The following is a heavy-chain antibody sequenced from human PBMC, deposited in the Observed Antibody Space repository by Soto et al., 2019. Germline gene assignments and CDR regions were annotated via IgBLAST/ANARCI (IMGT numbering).Heavy chain of an antibody. V-gene: IGHV3-23*01. Sequence: GGSLRLSCAASGFTFRNHAMTWARQAPGKELERVSAISASGAGTYYAASVKGRFTIFRDNSRAPVYLQMNNLRAENTATYYCGKDVSPYGSGPFDFWGKGTLVTVSS. CDR3: GKDVSPYGSGPFDF. CDR1: GFTFRNHA. CDR2: ISASGAGT. J-gene: IGHJ4*01. D-gene: IGHD3-10*01.